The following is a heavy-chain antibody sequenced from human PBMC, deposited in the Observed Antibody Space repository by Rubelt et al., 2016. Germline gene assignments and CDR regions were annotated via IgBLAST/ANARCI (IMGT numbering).Heavy chain of an antibody. CDR3: ATRYCGGGSCYFYPEYHLDY. V-gene: IGHV4-34*01. D-gene: IGHD2-15*01. J-gene: IGHJ4*02. CDR2: INKSGNT. CDR1: GGSFSNYY. Sequence: MRRQQWGAGLFRPSQTLSLTCGVYGGSFSNYYWTWIRQPPGKGLEWIGDINKSGNTDYTPSLKSRVTISVDTSKNQFSLKLSSVTAADTAVYYCATRYCGGGSCYFYPEYHLDYWGQGTLVTVSS.